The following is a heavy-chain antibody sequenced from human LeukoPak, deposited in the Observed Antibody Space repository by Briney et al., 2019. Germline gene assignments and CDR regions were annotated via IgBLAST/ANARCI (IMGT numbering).Heavy chain of an antibody. CDR1: GYTFTSFG. CDR3: GRGGGPRVIVTVDLDY. D-gene: IGHD2/OR15-2a*01. J-gene: IGHJ4*02. V-gene: IGHV1-18*01. Sequence: ASVKVSCKASGYTFTSFGISWVRQAPGQGLEWMGWISAYSGNTNYAQNFQGRVTMTTDTSTRTAYMELRSLRSDDTAVYFRGRGGGPRVIVTVDLDYWGQGTLVTVSP. CDR2: ISAYSGNT.